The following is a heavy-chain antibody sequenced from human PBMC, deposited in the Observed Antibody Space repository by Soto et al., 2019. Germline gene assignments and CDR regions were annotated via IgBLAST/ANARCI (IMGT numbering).Heavy chain of an antibody. CDR2: MNPKSGGT. CDR1: GYTFTSYD. J-gene: IGHJ4*02. Sequence: QVQLVQSGAEVKSRWASVKVSCKASGYTFTSYDINWVRQSTGQGVEWMGWMNPKSGGTRYIQKIQGRVTMTRDTSISTAYMELSSLTYEDTAVYYCARGPTGMIDYWGQGTLVTVSS. V-gene: IGHV1-8*01. CDR3: ARGPTGMIDY.